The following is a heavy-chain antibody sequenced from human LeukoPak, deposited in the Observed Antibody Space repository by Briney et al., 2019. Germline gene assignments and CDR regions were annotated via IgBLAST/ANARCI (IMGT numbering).Heavy chain of an antibody. D-gene: IGHD3-9*01. CDR3: ARDNVLRYFDWLLPFDY. CDR1: GYTFTSYG. J-gene: IGHJ4*02. Sequence: ASVKVSCKASGYTFTSYGISWVRQAPGQGLEWMGWISAYNGNTNYAQKLQGRVTMTTDTSTSTAYMELRSLRSDDTAAYYCARDNVLRYFDWLLPFDYWGQGTLVTVSS. CDR2: ISAYNGNT. V-gene: IGHV1-18*01.